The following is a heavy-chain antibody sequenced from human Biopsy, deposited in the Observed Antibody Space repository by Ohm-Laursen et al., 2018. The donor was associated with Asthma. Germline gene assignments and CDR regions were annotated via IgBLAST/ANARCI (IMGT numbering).Heavy chain of an antibody. CDR3: ASDFPKDYVRYNFQF. D-gene: IGHD4-17*01. CDR1: GYSLTVLS. V-gene: IGHV1-24*01. Sequence: GSSVKVSCKISGYSLTVLSMHWVRQAPGQGLAWMGGHDHEEGGTVNARRFQGRVTMTEDTSTDTAYMELSSLSSDDTAVYYCASDFPKDYVRYNFQFWGQGTLVTVSS. CDR2: HDHEEGGT. J-gene: IGHJ4*02.